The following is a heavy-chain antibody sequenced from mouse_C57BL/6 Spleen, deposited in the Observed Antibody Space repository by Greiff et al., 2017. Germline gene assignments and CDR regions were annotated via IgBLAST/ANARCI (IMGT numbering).Heavy chain of an antibody. J-gene: IGHJ3*01. D-gene: IGHD3-3*01. CDR2: IIPNNGGT. V-gene: IGHV1-18*01. CDR1: GYTFPDYN. Sequence: VQLQQSGPELVKPGASVKLPCKASGYTFPDYNMAWVKQSHGKSLAWIGDIIPNNGGTIYNQKFKGTATLTVDKSSSTAYMELSSLTSEDTAVYYCAGREGTGIAYWGQGTLVTVSA. CDR3: AGREGTGIAY.